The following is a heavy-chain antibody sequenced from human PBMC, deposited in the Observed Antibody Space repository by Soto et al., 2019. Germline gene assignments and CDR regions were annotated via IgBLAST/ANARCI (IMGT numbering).Heavy chain of an antibody. CDR2: IKSKYDGGTT. CDR3: ATGDGYNDGFDY. CDR1: GFTFSNAW. D-gene: IGHD5-12*01. Sequence: EVQLVESEGGLVKPGGSLRLSCAGWGFTFSNAWMNWVRQAPGRGLEWVGRIKSKYDGGTTDYTAPVKGRFTISRDDSKNTVYLQMNSLTTEDTAVYYCATGDGYNDGFDYWGQGTLVTVSS. J-gene: IGHJ4*02. V-gene: IGHV3-15*07.